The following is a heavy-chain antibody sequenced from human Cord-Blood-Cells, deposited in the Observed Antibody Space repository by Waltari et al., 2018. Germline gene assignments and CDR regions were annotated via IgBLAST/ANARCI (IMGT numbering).Heavy chain of an antibody. V-gene: IGHV3-7*01. Sequence: EVQLVESGGGLVQPGGSLRLSCAASGFTFSSLWMSWFRQAPGKGLEWVANIKQDGSEKYYVDSVKGRFTISRDNAKNSLYLQMNSLRAEDTAVYYCAREGVVGGGFDYWGQGTLVTVSS. CDR2: IKQDGSEK. J-gene: IGHJ4*02. D-gene: IGHD3-16*01. CDR3: AREGVVGGGFDY. CDR1: GFTFSSLW.